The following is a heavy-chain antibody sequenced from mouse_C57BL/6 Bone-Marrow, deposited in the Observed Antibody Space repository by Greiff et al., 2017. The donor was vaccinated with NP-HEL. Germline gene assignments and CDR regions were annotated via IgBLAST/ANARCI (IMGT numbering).Heavy chain of an antibody. CDR2: IYPGDGDT. J-gene: IGHJ3*01. CDR3: ARGAY. CDR1: GYAFSSYW. Sequence: QVQLQQSGAELVKPGASVKISCTASGYAFSSYWMNWVKQRPGKGLEWIGLIYPGDGDTNYNGKFKDKASLTADKSSSTAYMQLSGLTSEDSAVCCCARGAYWGQGTLVTVSA. V-gene: IGHV1-80*01.